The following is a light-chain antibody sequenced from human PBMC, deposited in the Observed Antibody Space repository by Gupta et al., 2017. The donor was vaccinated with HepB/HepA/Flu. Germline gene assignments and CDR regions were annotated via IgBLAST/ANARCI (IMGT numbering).Light chain of an antibody. CDR2: WAS. Sequence: DIVMTQSPESLAVSLGERATINCRSSQGVLYSSYKKNCLAWYQQRPGQPPKLLIYWASTRESGVPDRFSGSGSGTDFTLTISSLQAEDVAVYYCQQYYETPLTFGGGTRVEIK. J-gene: IGKJ4*01. V-gene: IGKV4-1*01. CDR3: QQYYETPLT. CDR1: QGVLYSSYKKNC.